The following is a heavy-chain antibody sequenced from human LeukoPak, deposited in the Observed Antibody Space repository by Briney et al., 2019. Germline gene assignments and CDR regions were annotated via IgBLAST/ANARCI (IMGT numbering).Heavy chain of an antibody. J-gene: IGHJ3*02. D-gene: IGHD2-2*01. Sequence: PGGSLRLSCAASGFTFSSYSMNWVRQAPGKGVEWVSYISSSSSTIYYADSVKGRFTISRDNAKNSLYLQMNSLRAEDTAVYYCASNRCSSTSCYRAAFDIWGQGTMVTVSS. V-gene: IGHV3-48*01. CDR1: GFTFSSYS. CDR3: ASNRCSSTSCYRAAFDI. CDR2: ISSSSSTI.